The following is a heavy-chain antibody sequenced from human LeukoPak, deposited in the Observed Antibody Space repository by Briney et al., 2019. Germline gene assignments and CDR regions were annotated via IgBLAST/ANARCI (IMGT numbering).Heavy chain of an antibody. Sequence: SETLSLTCAVYGGSFSGYYWSWIRQPPGKGLEWIGEINHSGSTNYNPSLKSRVTISVDTSKNQFSLKLGSVTAADTAVYYCARGKWLRSSLDYWGQGTLVTVSS. CDR2: INHSGST. CDR3: ARGKWLRSSLDY. D-gene: IGHD5-12*01. CDR1: GGSFSGYY. J-gene: IGHJ4*02. V-gene: IGHV4-34*01.